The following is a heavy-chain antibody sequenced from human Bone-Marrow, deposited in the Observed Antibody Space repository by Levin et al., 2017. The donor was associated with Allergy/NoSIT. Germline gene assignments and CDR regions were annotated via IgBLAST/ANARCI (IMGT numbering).Heavy chain of an antibody. D-gene: IGHD5-18*01. CDR1: TFSLSRFN. V-gene: IGHV3-33*01. Sequence: PGGSLRLSCSASTFSLSRFNIHWVRQAPGKGLEWVAIVWNDGSNKYYADSLQGRFTISRDNSKNTVFLQMYSLRADDTGVYFCARVGVGSPRYGMDVWGQGTTVIVSS. CDR3: ARVGVGSPRYGMDV. J-gene: IGHJ6*02. CDR2: VWNDGSNK.